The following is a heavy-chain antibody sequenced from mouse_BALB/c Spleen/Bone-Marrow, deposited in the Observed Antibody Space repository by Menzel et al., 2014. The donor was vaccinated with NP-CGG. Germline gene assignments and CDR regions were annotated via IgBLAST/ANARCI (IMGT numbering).Heavy chain of an antibody. J-gene: IGHJ2*01. CDR2: ITSGGSST. CDR3: ARIPYY. Sequence: EVMLVESGGDLVKPGGSLKLSCAASGFIFSSFGMSRVRQTPDKRLEWVATITSGGSSTYYPDSLKGRFTISRDDAKNPLYLQMSSLKSEDTAMYYCARIPYYWGQGTTLTVSS. V-gene: IGHV5-6*01. CDR1: GFIFSSFG.